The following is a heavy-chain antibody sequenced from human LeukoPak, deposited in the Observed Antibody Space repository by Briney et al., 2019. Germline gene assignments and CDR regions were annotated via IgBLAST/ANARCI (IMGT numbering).Heavy chain of an antibody. Sequence: SVKVSCKASGGTFSDYALNWVRQAPGQGLEWMGVFIPILGTANYAQKFQGRVTITADKSTSTAYMELSSLRSEDTAVYYCARLSKVYAIGDSSWGQGTLVTVSS. CDR3: ARLSKVYAIGDSS. V-gene: IGHV1-69*10. CDR2: FIPILGTA. J-gene: IGHJ4*02. D-gene: IGHD2-8*01. CDR1: GGTFSDYA.